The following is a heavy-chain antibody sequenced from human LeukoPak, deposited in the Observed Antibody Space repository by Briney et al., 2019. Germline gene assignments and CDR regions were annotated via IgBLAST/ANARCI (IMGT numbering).Heavy chain of an antibody. V-gene: IGHV3-7*04. D-gene: IGHD3-10*01. CDR2: IKRDGSEK. CDR1: GFTFSSYG. CDR3: ARGLSTIWFGELLVAFDI. J-gene: IGHJ3*02. Sequence: GGSLTLSCAASGFTFSSYGMSWVRQAPGKGLEWVANIKRDGSEKYCVDSVKGRFTIDKDNDENSLYLQMNSLRAEDTAVYYCARGLSTIWFGELLVAFDIWGQGTIVTASS.